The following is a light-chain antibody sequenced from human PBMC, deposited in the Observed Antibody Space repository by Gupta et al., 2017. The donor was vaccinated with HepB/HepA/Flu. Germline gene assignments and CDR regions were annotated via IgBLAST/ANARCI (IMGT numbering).Light chain of an antibody. CDR3: QQYNSYSGT. J-gene: IGKJ1*01. CDR2: KAS. Sequence: EIHMTQSPSALSASVGDRVTITCRASQSISSWLAWYQQKPGKAPKLLLYKASSLESGVPSRFSGSGSGTEFTLTISSLQPDDFATYYCQQYNSYSGTFGQGTKVEIK. V-gene: IGKV1-5*03. CDR1: QSISSW.